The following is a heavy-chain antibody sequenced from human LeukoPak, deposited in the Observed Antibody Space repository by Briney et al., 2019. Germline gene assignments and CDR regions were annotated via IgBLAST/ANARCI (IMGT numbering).Heavy chain of an antibody. V-gene: IGHV3-7*01. D-gene: IGHD1-1*01. J-gene: IGHJ4*02. CDR1: GFTFSSYW. CDR2: IKQDGSEK. Sequence: GGSLRLSCAASGFTFSSYWMSWVRQAPGKGLEWVANIKQDGSEKYYVDSVKGRFTISRDNAKNSLYLQMNSLGAEDTAVYYCARDEEDNWKPLGFDYWGQGTLVTVSS. CDR3: ARDEEDNWKPLGFDY.